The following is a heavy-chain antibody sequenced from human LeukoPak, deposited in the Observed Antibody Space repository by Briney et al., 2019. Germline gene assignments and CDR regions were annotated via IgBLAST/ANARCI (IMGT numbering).Heavy chain of an antibody. D-gene: IGHD3-9*01. J-gene: IGHJ4*02. CDR2: INPNSGAT. CDR3: ARGLSETGISD. Sequence: ASVKVSCKASGYTFTGYCLHWVRQAPGQGLEWMGWINPNSGATDYAQTFQGRVTMARDTSITTAYMELSSLRSDDTAVYYCARGLSETGISDWGQGTLVTVSS. CDR1: GYTFTGYC. V-gene: IGHV1-2*02.